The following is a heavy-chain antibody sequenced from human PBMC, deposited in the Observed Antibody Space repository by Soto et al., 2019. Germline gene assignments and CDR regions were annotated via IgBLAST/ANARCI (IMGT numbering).Heavy chain of an antibody. Sequence: HPGGSLRLSCAASGFPFSSYGMNWVRQAPGKGLEWVAVISSDGSNTYSADSVKGRFTISRDNSKNTLYLQMNSLRAEDTAVYYCAKLEYTAIVYYYYYMDVWGKGTTVTVSS. CDR3: AKLEYTAIVYYYYYMDV. D-gene: IGHD5-18*01. V-gene: IGHV3-30*18. CDR1: GFPFSSYG. CDR2: ISSDGSNT. J-gene: IGHJ6*03.